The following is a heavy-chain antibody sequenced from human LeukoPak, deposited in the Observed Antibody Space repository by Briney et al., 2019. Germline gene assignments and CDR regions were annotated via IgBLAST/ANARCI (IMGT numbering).Heavy chain of an antibody. D-gene: IGHD3-22*01. V-gene: IGHV3-33*06. CDR3: AKNLHYSDSSGYYPFDY. CDR1: GFTFSSYG. CDR2: IWYDGSNK. Sequence: PGRSLRLSCAASGFTFSSYGMHWVRQAPGKGLEWVAVIWYDGSNKYYADSVKGRFTVSRDSSKNTLYLQMNSLRAEDTAVYYCAKNLHYSDSSGYYPFDYWGQGTLVTVSS. J-gene: IGHJ4*02.